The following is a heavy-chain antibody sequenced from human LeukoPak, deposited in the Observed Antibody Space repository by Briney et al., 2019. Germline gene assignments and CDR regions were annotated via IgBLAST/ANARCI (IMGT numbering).Heavy chain of an antibody. J-gene: IGHJ3*02. CDR2: ITGSGDAT. CDR1: GFSFSTYT. V-gene: IGHV3-23*01. Sequence: PGGSLRLSCAASGFSFSTYTMSWVRQAPGKGLEWVSAITGSGDATSYADSVRGRFTISRDNSKNTLSLQMNSLRAEDTAVYYCARYNGDYNAFDIWGQGTMVTVSS. CDR3: ARYNGDYNAFDI. D-gene: IGHD4-17*01.